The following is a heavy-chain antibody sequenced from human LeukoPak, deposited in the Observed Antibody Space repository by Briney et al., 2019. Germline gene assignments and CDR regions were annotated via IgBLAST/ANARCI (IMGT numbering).Heavy chain of an antibody. V-gene: IGHV4-34*01. CDR2: INHSGST. Sequence: SETLSLTCAVYGGSFSGYYWSWIRQPPGKGLEWIGEINHSGSTNYNPSLKSRATISVDTSKNQFSLKLSSVTAADTAVYYCARGFSEGWLVLFRDYYGMDVWGQGTTVTVSS. CDR1: GGSFSGYY. D-gene: IGHD6-19*01. CDR3: ARGFSEGWLVLFRDYYGMDV. J-gene: IGHJ6*02.